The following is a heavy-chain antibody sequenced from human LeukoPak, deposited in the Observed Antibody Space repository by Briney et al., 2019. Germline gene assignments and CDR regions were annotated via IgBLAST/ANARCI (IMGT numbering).Heavy chain of an antibody. CDR3: ASAGRGEEWGAFDI. CDR2: IVVGSGNT. V-gene: IGHV1-58*02. CDR1: GFTFTSSA. D-gene: IGHD2-8*01. J-gene: IGHJ3*02. Sequence: SVKVSCKASGFTFTSSAMQWVRQARGQRLEWIGWIVVGSGNTNYAQKFQERVTITRDTSASTAYMELSSLRSEDTAVYYYASAGRGEEWGAFDIWGQGTMVTVSS.